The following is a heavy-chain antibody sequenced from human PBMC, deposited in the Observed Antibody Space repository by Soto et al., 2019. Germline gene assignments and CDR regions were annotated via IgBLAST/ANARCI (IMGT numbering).Heavy chain of an antibody. D-gene: IGHD3-16*01. V-gene: IGHV4-59*01. J-gene: IGHJ5*02. CDR1: AAILNNFF. CDR3: ARDRGGITVSSKPLGEWFDP. CDR2: VCQGGAAASLAEGEAT. Sequence: QVQLQESGPGLVRPSETLSLTCTVSAAILNNFFWSWIRQTPRKGMEWIGYVCQGGAAASLAEGEATGYNPCLGCRATISHDLPMNQFSLRLISVTEADTAVYYCARDRGGITVSSKPLGEWFDPWGQGTLVTVSS.